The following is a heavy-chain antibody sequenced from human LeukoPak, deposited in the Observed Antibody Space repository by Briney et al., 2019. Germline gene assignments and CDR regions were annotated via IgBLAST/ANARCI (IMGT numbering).Heavy chain of an antibody. CDR2: SSAYNGNT. CDR3: ARMDTAMVEFDY. D-gene: IGHD5-18*01. Sequence: ASVKVSCKASGYTFTSYGISWVRQAPGEGLEWMGWSSAYNGNTNYAQKLQGRVTMTTDTSTSTAYMELRSLRSDDTAVYYCARMDTAMVEFDYWGQGTLVTVSS. V-gene: IGHV1-18*01. CDR1: GYTFTSYG. J-gene: IGHJ4*02.